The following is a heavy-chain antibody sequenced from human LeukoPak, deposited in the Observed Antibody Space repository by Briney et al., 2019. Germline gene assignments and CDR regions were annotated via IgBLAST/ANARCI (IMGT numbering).Heavy chain of an antibody. V-gene: IGHV4-34*01. D-gene: IGHD3-10*01. Sequence: SETLSLTCALYDSSFSGFLWSWIRQPPGKGLEWVGEVSHGGTTNYNPSLKSRVTISIDTSNKQFSLRLTSVTAADTAVYFCARRRYSGSQKDWYFDLWGRDTLVIVSS. CDR2: VSHGGTT. J-gene: IGHJ2*01. CDR3: ARRRYSGSQKDWYFDL. CDR1: DSSFSGFL.